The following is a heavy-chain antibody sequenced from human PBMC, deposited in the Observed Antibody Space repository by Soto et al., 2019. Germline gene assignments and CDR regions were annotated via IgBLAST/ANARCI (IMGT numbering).Heavy chain of an antibody. V-gene: IGHV3-30*03. CDR2: ISYDGSKQ. J-gene: IGHJ6*02. CDR1: GFTFNNYG. Sequence: VQLVESGGGVVQPGGSLRLSCAASGFTFNNYGMHWVRQAPGKGLEWVAIISYDGSKQNYADSVKGRITISRDNSKNTLFLQMNSLRAEDTAVYYCARGGLTISERHYFYGLDVWGQGTTVTVSS. CDR3: ARGGLTISERHYFYGLDV. D-gene: IGHD3-3*01.